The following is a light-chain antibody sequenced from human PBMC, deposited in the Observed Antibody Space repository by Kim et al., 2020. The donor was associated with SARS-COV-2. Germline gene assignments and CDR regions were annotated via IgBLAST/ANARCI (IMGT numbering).Light chain of an antibody. Sequence: GKTVTISCTRSSGSIDDNYVQWYQQRPGGVPTAVIYEDDQRPSGVSDRFSGSIDNSSNSASLTISGLRTEDEADYYCQSYNRDNVLFGGRTKVTVL. CDR3: QSYNRDNVL. CDR1: SGSIDDNY. J-gene: IGLJ2*01. CDR2: EDD. V-gene: IGLV6-57*03.